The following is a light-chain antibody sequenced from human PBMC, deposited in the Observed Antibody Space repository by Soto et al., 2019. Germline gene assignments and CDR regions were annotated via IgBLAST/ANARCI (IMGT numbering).Light chain of an antibody. Sequence: DIQMTQSPSTLSASVGDRVTITCRASQSISSWLAWYQQKPGKAPKLLIYKASSLESGVPSRFSGSGSGTEFTLTISSLQHDDFATYYCQQYNSYSITFGQGTRLEIK. CDR1: QSISSW. CDR3: QQYNSYSIT. CDR2: KAS. V-gene: IGKV1-5*03. J-gene: IGKJ5*01.